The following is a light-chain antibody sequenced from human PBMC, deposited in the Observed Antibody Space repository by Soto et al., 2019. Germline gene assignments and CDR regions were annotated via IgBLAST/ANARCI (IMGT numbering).Light chain of an antibody. CDR2: DAS. J-gene: IGKJ4*01. CDR1: QSVFNH. V-gene: IGKV1-39*01. CDR3: HQSSSTPLT. Sequence: DVQMTQSPSSLSASVGDSVTITCRASQSVFNHLSWFQQRPGKGPKLLSYDASSFHAGVPSRFSGSGYGTDFTLTISTVQPEDSAIYYCHQSSSTPLTFGGGTRVELK.